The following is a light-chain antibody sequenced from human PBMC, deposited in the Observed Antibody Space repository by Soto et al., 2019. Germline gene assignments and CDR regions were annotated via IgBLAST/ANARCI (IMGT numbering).Light chain of an antibody. CDR1: SSDVGSYNL. Sequence: QSALTQPASVSGSPGQSITISCTGTSSDVGSYNLVSWYQQHPGKAPKLMIYEGSKRPSVVSNRFSGSKSGNTASLTISGLQAEDDADYYCCSYAGSSTFHVVFGGGTKLTVL. J-gene: IGLJ2*01. V-gene: IGLV2-23*03. CDR3: CSYAGSSTFHVV. CDR2: EGS.